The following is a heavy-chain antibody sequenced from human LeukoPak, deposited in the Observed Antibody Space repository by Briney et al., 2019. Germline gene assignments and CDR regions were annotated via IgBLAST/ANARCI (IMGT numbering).Heavy chain of an antibody. CDR2: INPNSGGT. CDR1: GYTFTGYY. J-gene: IGHJ4*02. CDR3: ARDPPHDSITMVRGSDY. D-gene: IGHD3-10*01. V-gene: IGHV1-2*06. Sequence: GASVKVSCKASGYTFTGYYMHWVRQAPGQGLEWMGRINPNSGGTNYAQKFQGRVTMTRDTSISTAYMELSSLRSEDTAVYYCARDPPHDSITMVRGSDYWGQGTLVTVSS.